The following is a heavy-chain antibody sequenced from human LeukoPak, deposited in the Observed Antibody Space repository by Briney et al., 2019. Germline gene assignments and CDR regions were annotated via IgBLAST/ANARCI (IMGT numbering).Heavy chain of an antibody. CDR2: IYYSGST. J-gene: IGHJ5*02. Sequence: SETLSLTCTVSNGSIGSTNYYWAWIRQPPGKGLEWIGSIYYSGSTYYSPSLKSRVTISIDTSKNQFSLRLYSVIAADTAVYYCARHRTGSYPVGFDPWGQGTLVTVSS. V-gene: IGHV4-39*01. CDR1: NGSIGSTNYY. D-gene: IGHD1-26*01. CDR3: ARHRTGSYPVGFDP.